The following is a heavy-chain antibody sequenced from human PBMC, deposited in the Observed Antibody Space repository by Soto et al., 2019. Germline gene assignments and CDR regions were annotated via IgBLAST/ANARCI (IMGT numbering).Heavy chain of an antibody. CDR1: GGSFSGYY. D-gene: IGHD2-15*01. J-gene: IGHJ3*02. V-gene: IGHV4-34*01. Sequence: QVQLQQWGAGLLKPSETLSLTCAVYGGSFSGYYWSWIRQPPGKGLEWIGEINHSGSTNYNPSLKSRVTISVDTSKNQFSLKLSSVTAADTAVYYCAREICSGGSCLDAFYIWGQWTMVTVSS. CDR3: AREICSGGSCLDAFYI. CDR2: INHSGST.